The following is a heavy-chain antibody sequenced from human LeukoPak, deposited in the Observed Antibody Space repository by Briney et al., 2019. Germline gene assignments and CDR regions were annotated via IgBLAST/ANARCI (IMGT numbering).Heavy chain of an antibody. J-gene: IGHJ4*02. CDR2: IYYSGST. Sequence: SETLSLTCTVSGYSISSGYYWGWIRQPPGKGLEWIGSIYYSGSTYYNPSLKSRVTMSVDTSKNQFSLKLSSVTAADTAVYYCAREVSNYYYGSGSYQTYYFDYWGQGTLVTVSS. V-gene: IGHV4-38-2*02. CDR1: GYSISSGYY. D-gene: IGHD3-10*01. CDR3: AREVSNYYYGSGSYQTYYFDY.